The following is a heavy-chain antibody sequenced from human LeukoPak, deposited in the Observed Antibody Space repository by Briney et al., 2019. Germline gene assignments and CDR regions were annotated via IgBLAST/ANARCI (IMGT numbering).Heavy chain of an antibody. CDR1: GFTFSVYG. D-gene: IGHD1-7*01. V-gene: IGHV3-48*04. CDR3: AKVPITGTTRDAFDI. J-gene: IGHJ3*02. CDR2: ISSSSRSI. Sequence: GGSLRLSCAATGFTFSVYGMNWVRQAPGKGLEWVSYISSSSRSIYYADSVKGRFTISRDNAKNSLHLQMNSLRAEDTAVYYCAKVPITGTTRDAFDIWGQGTMVTVSS.